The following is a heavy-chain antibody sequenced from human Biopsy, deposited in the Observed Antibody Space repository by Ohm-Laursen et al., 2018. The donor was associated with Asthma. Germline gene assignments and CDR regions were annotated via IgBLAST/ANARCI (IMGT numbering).Heavy chain of an antibody. CDR1: GGSMSSSSHY. J-gene: IGHJ4*02. D-gene: IGHD2-15*01. Sequence: SETLSLTWAVSGGSMSSSSHYWTWIRQPPGKGLEWIGNIHYSGSTYSNPSLKSQVTISVDTSKKQISLRLSSVIAADTAVYYCAGFCSGGNCPDHWGQGTLVTVSS. CDR3: AGFCSGGNCPDH. CDR2: IHYSGST. V-gene: IGHV4-61*01.